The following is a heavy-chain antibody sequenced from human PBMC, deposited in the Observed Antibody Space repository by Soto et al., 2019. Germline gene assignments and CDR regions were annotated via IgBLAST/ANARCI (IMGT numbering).Heavy chain of an antibody. Sequence: QVPLQESGPRLVRPSGTLSLTCTVSSGSISTANWWSWVRQPPGRGLEWIGEIYHSGSTNYNLSLQSRVTLSVDKAKNQFSLSLTSVTAADTAIYYCARRGGGVVLAATTPFDYWGQGTLVTVSS. D-gene: IGHD2-15*01. CDR1: SGSISTANW. V-gene: IGHV4-4*02. J-gene: IGHJ4*02. CDR2: IYHSGST. CDR3: ARRGGGVVLAATTPFDY.